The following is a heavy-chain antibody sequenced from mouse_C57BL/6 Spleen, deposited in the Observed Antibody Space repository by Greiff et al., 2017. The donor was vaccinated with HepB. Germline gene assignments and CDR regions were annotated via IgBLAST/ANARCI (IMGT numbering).Heavy chain of an antibody. Sequence: EVKLVDSGGDLVKPGGSLKLSCAASGFTFSSYGMSWVRQTPDKRLEWVATISSGGSYTYYPDSVKGRFTISRDNAKNTLYLQMSSLKSEDTAMYYCARGEIYFDYWGQGTTLTVSS. V-gene: IGHV5-6*01. J-gene: IGHJ2*01. CDR3: ARGEIYFDY. CDR2: ISSGGSYT. CDR1: GFTFSSYG.